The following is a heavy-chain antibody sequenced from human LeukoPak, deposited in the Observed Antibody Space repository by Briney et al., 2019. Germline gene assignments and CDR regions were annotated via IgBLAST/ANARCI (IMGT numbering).Heavy chain of an antibody. D-gene: IGHD4-11*01. V-gene: IGHV3-23*01. CDR3: AKDVYSNYVYYMDV. J-gene: IGHJ6*03. Sequence: PGGSLRLSCAASGFTFSSYAMSWVRQAPGKGLEWVSAISGSGGSTYYADSVKGRFTISRDNSKNTLYLQMNSLRAEDTAVYYCAKDVYSNYVYYMDVWGKGTTVTVSS. CDR1: GFTFSSYA. CDR2: ISGSGGST.